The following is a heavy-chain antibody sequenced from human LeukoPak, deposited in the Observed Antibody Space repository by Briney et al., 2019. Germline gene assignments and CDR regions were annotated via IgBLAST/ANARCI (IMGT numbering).Heavy chain of an antibody. CDR3: ARDRGAGGIQLWSRNAFDI. CDR2: INPNSGGT. Sequence: ASVKVSCKASGYTFTGYYMHWVRQAPGQGLEWMGWINPNSGGTNYAQKFQGRVTMTRDTSISTAYMELSRLRSDDTAVYYCARDRGAGGIQLWSRNAFDIWGQGTMVTVSS. D-gene: IGHD5-18*01. CDR1: GYTFTGYY. J-gene: IGHJ3*02. V-gene: IGHV1-2*02.